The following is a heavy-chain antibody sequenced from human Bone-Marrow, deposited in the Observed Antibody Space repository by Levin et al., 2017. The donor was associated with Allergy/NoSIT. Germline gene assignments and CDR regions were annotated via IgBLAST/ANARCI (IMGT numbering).Heavy chain of an antibody. Sequence: LSLTCVGSGSPFNNNAVHWVRQAPGKGLEWVAVTSYDGTSYDYADSVKGRYIISRDISTNTVYLQMNRLRTEDTAKYYCAARSNTILADAFDIWGRGTMVTVSS. CDR3: AARSNTILADAFDI. CDR2: TSYDGTSY. D-gene: IGHD2-21*01. CDR1: GSPFNNNA. V-gene: IGHV3-30-3*01. J-gene: IGHJ3*02.